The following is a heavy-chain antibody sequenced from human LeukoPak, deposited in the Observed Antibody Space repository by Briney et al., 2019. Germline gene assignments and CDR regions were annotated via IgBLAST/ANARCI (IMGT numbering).Heavy chain of an antibody. Sequence: GGSLRLSCAASGFRFNTYWVSWVRQAPGKGLEWVANIKQDGNEKYYADSVKGRFTISRDNGKNSLDLQMNSLRADDTAVYYCARDTLGEGEDANYAVYYFDYWGQGTVVTVSS. CDR3: ARDTLGEGEDANYAVYYFDY. V-gene: IGHV3-7*01. CDR2: IKQDGNEK. J-gene: IGHJ4*02. CDR1: GFRFNTYW. D-gene: IGHD4/OR15-4a*01.